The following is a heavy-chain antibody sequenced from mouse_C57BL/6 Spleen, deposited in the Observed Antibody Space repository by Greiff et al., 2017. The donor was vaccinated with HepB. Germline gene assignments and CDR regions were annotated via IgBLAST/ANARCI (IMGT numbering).Heavy chain of an antibody. D-gene: IGHD2-10*02. J-gene: IGHJ4*01. CDR2: IDPSDSYT. CDR1: GYTFTSYW. CDR3: ERRSSIFYDMDY. Sequence: VQLQQSGAELVRPGPSVKLSCKASGYTFTSYWMHWVKQRPGQGLEWIGVIDPSDSYTNYNQKFKGKATLTVDTSSSTAYMQLSSLTSEDSAVYYCERRSSIFYDMDYGGKGTSVTVSS. V-gene: IGHV1-59*01.